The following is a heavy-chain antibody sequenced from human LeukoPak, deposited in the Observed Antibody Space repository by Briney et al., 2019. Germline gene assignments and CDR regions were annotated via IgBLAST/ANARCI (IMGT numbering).Heavy chain of an antibody. D-gene: IGHD4-17*01. J-gene: IGHJ4*02. V-gene: IGHV3-49*03. CDR3: TSGPDHDYGDYGDYFDY. Sequence: GGSLRLSCTASGFTFCDYAMSWFRQAPGKGLEWVGFIRSKAYGGTTEYAASVKGRFTTSRDDSKSIAYLQMNSLKTEDTAVYYCTSGPDHDYGDYGDYFDYWGQGTLVTVSS. CDR1: GFTFCDYA. CDR2: IRSKAYGGTT.